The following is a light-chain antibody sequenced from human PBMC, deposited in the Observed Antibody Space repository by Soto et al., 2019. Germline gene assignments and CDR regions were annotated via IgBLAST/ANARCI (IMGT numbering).Light chain of an antibody. Sequence: EIVLTQSPATLSLSPGERATLSCRASQRVSSYLAWYQQKPGQAPMLLIYDASNRATGIPARFSGSGSGTDFTLTISSLEPEDFAVYYCQQRSNWPGTFGQGTKVEIK. CDR2: DAS. J-gene: IGKJ1*01. V-gene: IGKV3-11*01. CDR1: QRVSSY. CDR3: QQRSNWPGT.